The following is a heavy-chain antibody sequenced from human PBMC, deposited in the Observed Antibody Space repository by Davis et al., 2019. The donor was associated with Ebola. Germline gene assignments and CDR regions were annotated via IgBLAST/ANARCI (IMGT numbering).Heavy chain of an antibody. CDR3: ASRLNWNLDY. Sequence: GESLKISCAASGFTVSSNYMSWVRQAPGKGLEWVSVIYSGGSTYYADSVKGRFTISRDNSKTTLYLQMNSLRAEDTAVYYCASRLNWNLDYWGQGTLVTVSS. V-gene: IGHV3-66*02. CDR1: GFTVSSNY. J-gene: IGHJ4*02. D-gene: IGHD1-20*01. CDR2: IYSGGST.